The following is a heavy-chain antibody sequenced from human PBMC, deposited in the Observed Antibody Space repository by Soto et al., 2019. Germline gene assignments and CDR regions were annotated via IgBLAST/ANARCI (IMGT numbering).Heavy chain of an antibody. CDR1: GYTFTSYG. Sequence: QVQLVQSGAEVKKPGASVKVSCKASGYTFTSYGISWVRQAPGQGLEWMGWISAYNGNTNYAQKLQGRVTMTTDTSTSTADMERRSLRSDDTAVYYCARLQGSLNYYYYGMDVWGLGTTVTVSS. V-gene: IGHV1-18*01. CDR3: ARLQGSLNYYYYGMDV. J-gene: IGHJ6*02. CDR2: ISAYNGNT. D-gene: IGHD6-13*01.